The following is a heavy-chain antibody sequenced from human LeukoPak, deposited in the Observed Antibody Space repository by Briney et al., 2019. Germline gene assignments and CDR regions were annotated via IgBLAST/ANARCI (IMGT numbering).Heavy chain of an antibody. V-gene: IGHV3-21*01. Sequence: GGSLRLSCAASGFTFSYYNMNWVRQAPGKGLEWVSSISTSSSYIYYADSVKGRFTISRDNAKNSLYLQMNSLRAEDTAVYYCARVHRGSGSFFFDYWGQGTLVTVSS. CDR2: ISTSSSYI. CDR3: ARVHRGSGSFFFDY. D-gene: IGHD6-19*01. J-gene: IGHJ4*02. CDR1: GFTFSYYN.